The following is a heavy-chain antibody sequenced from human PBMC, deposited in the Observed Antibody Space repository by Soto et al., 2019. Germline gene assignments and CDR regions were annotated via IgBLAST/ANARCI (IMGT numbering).Heavy chain of an antibody. V-gene: IGHV3-7*01. CDR3: VRDWSTFWGMDV. CDR2: IKQDGSEK. Sequence: GGSLRLSCAASGFTFSTYWMNWVRQAPGKGLEWVANIKQDGSEKYYVDSMKGRFAISRDNAKDSLFLQMNNLRAEDTAVYYCVRDWSTFWGMDVWGQGTTVTVSS. CDR1: GFTFSTYW. J-gene: IGHJ6*02.